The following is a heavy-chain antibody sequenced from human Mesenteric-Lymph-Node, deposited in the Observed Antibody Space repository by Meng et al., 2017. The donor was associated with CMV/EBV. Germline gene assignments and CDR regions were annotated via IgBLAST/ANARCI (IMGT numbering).Heavy chain of an antibody. J-gene: IGHJ6*02. CDR2: IIPVVGTA. Sequence: SVKVSCKASGGTFISYAISWVRQAPGQGLEWMGGIIPVVGTAHYAQKFQGKVTITTDESTSTAYMEVSSLRSEDTAVYYCARSSTSWQDGMDVWGQGTTVTVSS. D-gene: IGHD2-2*01. CDR3: ARSSTSWQDGMDV. V-gene: IGHV1-69*05. CDR1: GGTFISYA.